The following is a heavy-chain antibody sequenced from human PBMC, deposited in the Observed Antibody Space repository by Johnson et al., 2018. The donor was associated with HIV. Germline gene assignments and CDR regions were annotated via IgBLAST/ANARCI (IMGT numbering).Heavy chain of an antibody. D-gene: IGHD3-22*01. CDR2: VTYDGSNK. Sequence: QVQLVESGGGVVQPGRSLRLSCTASGFTFSTNAMHWVRQAPGKGLEWVAGVTYDGSNKYYADSVKGRFTISRDNTKNTVYLQMGSLRMEDMGVYFCAVPYYYDSGAYHWGQGTTVTVSS. J-gene: IGHJ3*01. V-gene: IGHV3-30*03. CDR3: AVPYYYDSGAYH. CDR1: GFTFSTNA.